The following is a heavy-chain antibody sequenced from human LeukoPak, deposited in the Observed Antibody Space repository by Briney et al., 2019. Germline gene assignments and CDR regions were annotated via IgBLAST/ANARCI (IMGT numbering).Heavy chain of an antibody. Sequence: PSETLSLTCAVYGGSFSGYYWNWIRQPPGKGLEWIGEINHRGDTNYSPSLKSRVTISVDTSKDQFSLRLNSVTAADMGVYYCARGQVPAARGYNWFDPWGQGTLVTVSS. CDR1: GGSFSGYY. J-gene: IGHJ5*02. CDR2: INHRGDT. V-gene: IGHV4-34*01. CDR3: ARGQVPAARGYNWFDP. D-gene: IGHD2-2*01.